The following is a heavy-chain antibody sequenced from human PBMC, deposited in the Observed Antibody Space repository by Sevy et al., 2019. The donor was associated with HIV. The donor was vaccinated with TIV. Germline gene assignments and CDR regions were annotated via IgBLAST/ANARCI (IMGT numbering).Heavy chain of an antibody. Sequence: GGCLRLSCSASGFTFSSYAMHWVRQAPGKGLEYVSAISSNGGSTYYADSVKGRFTISRDNSKNTLYLRMSSLRAEDTAVYYCVKVSAPRRPVYYFDYWGQGTLVTVSS. J-gene: IGHJ4*02. CDR1: GFTFSSYA. CDR2: ISSNGGST. V-gene: IGHV3-64D*06. D-gene: IGHD2-8*01. CDR3: VKVSAPRRPVYYFDY.